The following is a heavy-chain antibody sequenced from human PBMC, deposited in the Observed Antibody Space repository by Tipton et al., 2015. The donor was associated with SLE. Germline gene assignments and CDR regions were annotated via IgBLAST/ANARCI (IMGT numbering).Heavy chain of an antibody. Sequence: TLSLTCTVSGGSISSHYWSWIRQPPGKGLEWIGYIYYSGSTYYNPSLKSRVTISVDTSKNQFSLKLSSVTAADTAVYYCAKDPRGSGSYYPHYWGQGTLVTVSS. V-gene: IGHV4-59*04. D-gene: IGHD3-10*01. CDR1: GGSISSHY. CDR2: IYYSGST. CDR3: AKDPRGSGSYYPHY. J-gene: IGHJ4*02.